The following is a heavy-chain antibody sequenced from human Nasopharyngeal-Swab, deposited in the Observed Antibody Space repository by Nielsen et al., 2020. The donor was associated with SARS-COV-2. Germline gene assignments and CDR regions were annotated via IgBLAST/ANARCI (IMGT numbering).Heavy chain of an antibody. CDR3: ARERVIAVAGYYFDY. J-gene: IGHJ4*02. D-gene: IGHD6-19*01. CDR1: GYTFTSYF. Sequence: ASVKVSCKASGYTFTSYFIHWVRQAPGQGLEWMGIVNPSGGTTSFAQKFQGRVTITADKSTSTAYTELSSLRSEDTAVYYCARERVIAVAGYYFDYWGQGTLVTVSS. CDR2: VNPSGGTT. V-gene: IGHV1-46*01.